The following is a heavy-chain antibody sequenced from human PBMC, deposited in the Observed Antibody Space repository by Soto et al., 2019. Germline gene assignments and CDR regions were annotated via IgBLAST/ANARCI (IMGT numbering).Heavy chain of an antibody. J-gene: IGHJ4*02. Sequence: VKLVDSGGGLVKPGGSLRLSCAASGFDFTTTWMNWVRPAPGKGLEWVARIKSKNDGGTLDYASPVKGRFTISRDDSKKTSYLQMNSLKTEDTAIYYCSTSGYGGFDYWGQGVLVTVSS. CDR1: GFDFTTTW. D-gene: IGHD5-12*01. CDR3: STSGYGGFDY. V-gene: IGHV3-15*07. CDR2: IKSKNDGGTL.